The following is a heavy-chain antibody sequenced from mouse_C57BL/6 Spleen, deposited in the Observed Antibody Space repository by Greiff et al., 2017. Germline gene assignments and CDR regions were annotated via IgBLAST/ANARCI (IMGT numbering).Heavy chain of an antibody. CDR3: SYGSSVVWFAY. CDR2: IDPEDGET. V-gene: IGHV14-2*01. D-gene: IGHD1-1*01. J-gene: IGHJ3*01. CDR1: GFNIKDYY. Sequence: DVKLQESGAELVKPGASVKLSCTASGFNIKDYYMHWVKQRTEQGLEWIGRIDPEDGETTYAPKFQGKATITADTSSNTAYLQLSSLTSEDTAVYYCSYGSSVVWFAYWGQGTLVTVSA.